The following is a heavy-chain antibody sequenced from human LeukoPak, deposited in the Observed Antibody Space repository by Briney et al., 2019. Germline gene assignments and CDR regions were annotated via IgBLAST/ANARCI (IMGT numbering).Heavy chain of an antibody. CDR1: GYSFGSFG. Sequence: ASVKVSCKASGYSFGSFGINWVRQAPGQRLEWMGWISAYKGDTNYAQKLQGRVTMTTDTSTSTAYMDLRSLTSDDTAVYYCARGGYYGSGSFPDYWGQGTLVTVSS. CDR2: ISAYKGDT. V-gene: IGHV1-18*01. D-gene: IGHD3-10*01. J-gene: IGHJ4*02. CDR3: ARGGYYGSGSFPDY.